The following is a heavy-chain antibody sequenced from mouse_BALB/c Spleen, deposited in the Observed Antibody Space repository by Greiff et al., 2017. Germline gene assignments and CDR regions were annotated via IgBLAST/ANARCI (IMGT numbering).Heavy chain of an antibody. J-gene: IGHJ3*01. Sequence: EVKLVESGGGLVKPGGSLKLSCAASGFTFSSYAMSWVRQTPEKRLEWVASISSGGSTYYPDSVKGRFTISRDNARNILYLQMSSLRSEDTAMYYCARGDYYYGSSYSFAYWGQGTLVTVSA. CDR1: GFTFSSYA. CDR2: ISSGGST. D-gene: IGHD1-1*01. V-gene: IGHV5-6-5*01. CDR3: ARGDYYYGSSYSFAY.